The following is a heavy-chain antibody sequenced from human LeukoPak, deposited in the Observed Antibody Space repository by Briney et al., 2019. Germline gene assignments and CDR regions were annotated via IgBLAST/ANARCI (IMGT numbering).Heavy chain of an antibody. J-gene: IGHJ5*02. CDR1: GGSISSSSYY. Sequence: SETLSLTCAVSGGSISSSSYYWGWIRQPPGKGLEWIGSIYYSGSTYYNPSLKSRVTISVDTSKNQFSLKLSSVTAADTAVYYCAREPYDILTGSPGQFDPWGQGTLVTVSS. CDR3: AREPYDILTGSPGQFDP. D-gene: IGHD3-9*01. CDR2: IYYSGST. V-gene: IGHV4-39*02.